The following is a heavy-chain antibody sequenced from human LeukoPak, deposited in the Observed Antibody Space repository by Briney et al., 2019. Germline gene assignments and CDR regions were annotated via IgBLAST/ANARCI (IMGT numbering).Heavy chain of an antibody. CDR1: GYSIRSGYH. V-gene: IGHV4-38-2*02. CDR3: ARRIAVAGYYYYYYMDV. D-gene: IGHD6-19*01. J-gene: IGHJ6*03. CDR2: INYSEKP. Sequence: SETLSLTCSVSGYSIRSGYHWAWIRQPPGKGLEWIGSINYSEKPYYNPSLKSRVTISVDTSKNQFSLKLSSVTAADTAVYYCARRIAVAGYYYYYYMDVWGKGTTVTISS.